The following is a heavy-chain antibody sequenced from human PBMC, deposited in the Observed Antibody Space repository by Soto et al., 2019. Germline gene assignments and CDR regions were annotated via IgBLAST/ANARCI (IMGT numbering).Heavy chain of an antibody. Sequence: QVQLVESGGGLVKPGGSLRLSCATSGFTFSDYYMSWIRQAPGKGLEFVSYISPKGTYRTYADSVKGRFTIARDNAKNSLCLQVNSLRAEDTAVYYCSRGGGGGLFDLWGQGTFVTVSS. J-gene: IGHJ5*02. CDR2: ISPKGTYR. CDR3: SRGGGGGLFDL. CDR1: GFTFSDYY. D-gene: IGHD2-21*01. V-gene: IGHV3-11*06.